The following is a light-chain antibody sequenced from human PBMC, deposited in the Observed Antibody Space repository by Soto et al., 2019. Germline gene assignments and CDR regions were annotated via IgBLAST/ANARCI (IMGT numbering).Light chain of an antibody. Sequence: EIVLTQSPGTLSLSPGERATLSCRASQSVSSSYLAWYQQKPGLALRLLIYGAFSRATGIPDRFSGSGSGTDFTLTISTLEPEDFAVYYCQQYGSSLTWTFGQGTKVEIK. J-gene: IGKJ1*01. CDR1: QSVSSSY. CDR2: GAF. CDR3: QQYGSSLTWT. V-gene: IGKV3-20*01.